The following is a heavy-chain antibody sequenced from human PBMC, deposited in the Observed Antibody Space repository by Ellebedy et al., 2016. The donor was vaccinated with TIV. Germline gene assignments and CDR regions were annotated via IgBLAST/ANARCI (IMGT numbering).Heavy chain of an antibody. J-gene: IGHJ4*02. CDR2: VNPHSGDT. CDR3: ARDGAVTTVFDY. Sequence: ASVKVSCKASGYTFTNYDINWVRQATGQGPEWVGWVNPHSGDTDYAQKFQGRVTMSRNTSISTAYMELSRLRSDDAAVYYCARDGAVTTVFDYWGQGTLVTVSS. V-gene: IGHV1-8*01. D-gene: IGHD4-17*01. CDR1: GYTFTNYD.